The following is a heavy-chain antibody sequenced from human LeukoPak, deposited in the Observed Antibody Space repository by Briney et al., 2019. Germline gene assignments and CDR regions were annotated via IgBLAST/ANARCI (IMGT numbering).Heavy chain of an antibody. CDR3: ARDAGHGYDRFDY. CDR2: IKEDGSEK. Sequence: PGGSLRLSCTASGFIFSSYWMAWVRQAPGKGLEWVANIKEDGSEKNYVDSVKGRFTISRDNAKNSLYLQMNSLRAEDTAVYYCARDAGHGYDRFDYWGQGTQVTVSS. D-gene: IGHD2-2*01. J-gene: IGHJ4*02. CDR1: GFIFSSYW. V-gene: IGHV3-7*01.